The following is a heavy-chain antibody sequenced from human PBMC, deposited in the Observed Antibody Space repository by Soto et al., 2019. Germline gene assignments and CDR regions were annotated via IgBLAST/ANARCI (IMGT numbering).Heavy chain of an antibody. Sequence: SVKVSCKASGGTFSSYAISWVRQAPGQGLEWMGGIIPIFGAANYAQKFQGRVTITADESTSTAYMELSSLRSEDTAVYYCARDIVVVVAASSYYYYYYGMDVWGQGTTVTVSS. J-gene: IGHJ6*02. CDR3: ARDIVVVVAASSYYYYYYGMDV. CDR2: IIPIFGAA. V-gene: IGHV1-69*13. D-gene: IGHD2-15*01. CDR1: GGTFSSYA.